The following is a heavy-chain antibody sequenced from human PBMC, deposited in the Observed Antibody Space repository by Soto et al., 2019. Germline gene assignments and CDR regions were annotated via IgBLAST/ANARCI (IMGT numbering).Heavy chain of an antibody. Sequence: SGPTLVNPTQTLTLTCTLSGFSLSTSGVGVGWIRQPPGKALEWLALIYWDDNKRYSPSLKSRVTISKDTSKNQVVLTVTNTDPVDTATYFWVALSGTSKAVFDYWGQGTLVPVS. CDR2: IYWDDNK. D-gene: IGHD6-19*01. CDR3: VALSGTSKAVFDY. V-gene: IGHV2-5*02. J-gene: IGHJ4*01. CDR1: GFSLSTSGVG.